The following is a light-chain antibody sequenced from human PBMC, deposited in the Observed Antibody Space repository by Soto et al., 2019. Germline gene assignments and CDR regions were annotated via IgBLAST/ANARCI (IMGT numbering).Light chain of an antibody. Sequence: EIMLTQTPPSLSVTPGQPASISCKSSQSLLHSDGKTYLYWYLQRPGQPPHLLMYEVSNRFSGXSXRXXGSGSGTDFTLKISRVEAEDVGVYYCMQAIQVPLFAFGPGTKVDIK. CDR2: EVS. J-gene: IGKJ3*01. CDR1: QSLLHSDGKTY. V-gene: IGKV2D-29*01. CDR3: MQAIQVPLFA.